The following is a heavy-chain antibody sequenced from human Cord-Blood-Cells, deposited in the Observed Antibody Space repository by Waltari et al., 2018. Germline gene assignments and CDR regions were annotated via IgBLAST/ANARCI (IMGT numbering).Heavy chain of an antibody. Sequence: QVQLVESGGGVVQPGRSLRLSCAASGFTFSSYGMHWVRQAPGKGLEWVAVISYDGSNKYYADSVKGRFTISRDNSKNTLYLQMNSLRAEDTSVYYCAKTLTTVTTIDYWGQGTLVTVSS. V-gene: IGHV3-30*18. CDR2: ISYDGSNK. CDR1: GFTFSSYG. J-gene: IGHJ4*02. CDR3: AKTLTTVTTIDY. D-gene: IGHD4-4*01.